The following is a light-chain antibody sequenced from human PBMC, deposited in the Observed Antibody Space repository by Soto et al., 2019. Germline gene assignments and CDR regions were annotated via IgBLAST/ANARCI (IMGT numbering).Light chain of an antibody. J-gene: IGLJ1*01. CDR2: EVS. CDR3: NSYGGRNNYV. Sequence: QSVLTQPPSASGSPGQSVTISCTGTSSDVGFYDYVSWYQQHPGKAPKLIIYEVSYRPSGVPDRFSGSKSGNTASLTVSGLQDEDEADYYCNSYGGRNNYVFGTGTKVTVL. V-gene: IGLV2-8*01. CDR1: SSDVGFYDY.